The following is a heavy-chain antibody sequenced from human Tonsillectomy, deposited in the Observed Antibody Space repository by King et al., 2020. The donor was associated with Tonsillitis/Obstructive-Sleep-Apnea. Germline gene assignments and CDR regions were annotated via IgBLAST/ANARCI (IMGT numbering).Heavy chain of an antibody. CDR3: ARSLTGTPYFYYYMDV. D-gene: IGHD1-7*01. CDR1: GFTFSTYD. J-gene: IGHJ6*03. V-gene: IGHV3-30*01. CDR2: ISNDGNNK. Sequence: VQLVESGGGVVQPGRSLRLSCAASGFTFSTYDMHWVRQAPGKGLEWVAVISNDGNNKYYGDSVKGRFTISRDTSKNTLYLQMNSLRAEDTAVYYCARSLTGTPYFYYYMDVWGQGTTVTVSS.